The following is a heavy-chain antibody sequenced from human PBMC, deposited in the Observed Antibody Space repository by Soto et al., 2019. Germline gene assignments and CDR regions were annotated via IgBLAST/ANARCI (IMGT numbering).Heavy chain of an antibody. CDR3: ARANTWVTGRVGTH. J-gene: IGHJ4*02. Sequence: HLEQSRIEMKEPGTSLKISCATSGYSFTNYGISWVRQAPGQWLEWMGWISGYNGNTKYAQSFHDRVVMTADKFTSTGYLEMRNLRSNDTAVYYCARANTWVTGRVGTHWCPGTKVTVSS. CDR1: GYSFTNYG. CDR2: ISGYNGNT. V-gene: IGHV1-18*01. D-gene: IGHD1-1*01.